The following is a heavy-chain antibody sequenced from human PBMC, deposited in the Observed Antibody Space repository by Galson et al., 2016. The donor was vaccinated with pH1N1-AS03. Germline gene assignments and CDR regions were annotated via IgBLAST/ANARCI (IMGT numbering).Heavy chain of an antibody. CDR3: ARERDSSSSSIFVY. CDR2: IIPMLGRG. CDR1: GGTFSTNG. J-gene: IGHJ4*02. D-gene: IGHD6-6*01. V-gene: IGHV1-69*04. Sequence: SVKVSCKASGGTFSTNGFTWVRQALGQGLEWMRRIIPMLGRGNYAQKFQGRVTIIADISTSTTYMELSNLTSEDTAIYYCARERDSSSSSIFVYWGQGTQVTVSS.